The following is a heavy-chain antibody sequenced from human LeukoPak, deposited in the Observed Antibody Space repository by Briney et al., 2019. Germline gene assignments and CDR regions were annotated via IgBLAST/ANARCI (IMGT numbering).Heavy chain of an antibody. J-gene: IGHJ4*02. Sequence: PGRSLRLSCAASGFTFSSYAMHWVRQAPGKGLEWVAVISYDGSSKYYADSVKGRFTISSDNSKNTLYLQMNSLRAEDTAVYYCARATYYYDSSGYSLGYWGQGTLVTVSS. V-gene: IGHV3-30-3*01. CDR1: GFTFSSYA. CDR2: ISYDGSSK. D-gene: IGHD3-22*01. CDR3: ARATYYYDSSGYSLGY.